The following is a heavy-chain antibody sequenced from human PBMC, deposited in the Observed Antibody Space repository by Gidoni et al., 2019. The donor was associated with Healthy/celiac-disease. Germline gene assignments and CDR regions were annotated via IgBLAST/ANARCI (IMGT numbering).Heavy chain of an antibody. V-gene: IGHV1-2*02. D-gene: IGHD4-17*01. J-gene: IGHJ4*02. CDR3: ARVRQIKYGDYGYYFDY. CDR1: GYTFTGYY. CDR2: INPNSGGT. Sequence: QVQLVQSGAEVKKPGASVKVSCKASGYTFTGYYMHWVRQAPGQGLEWMGWINPNSGGTNYAQKFQGRVTMTRDTSISKAYMELSRLRSDDTAVYYCARVRQIKYGDYGYYFDYWGQGTLVTVSS.